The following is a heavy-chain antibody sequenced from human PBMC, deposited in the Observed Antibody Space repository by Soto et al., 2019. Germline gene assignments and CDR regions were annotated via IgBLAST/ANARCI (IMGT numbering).Heavy chain of an antibody. CDR2: IIPICGNT. CDR1: GGTFSSYA. D-gene: IGHD1-26*01. CDR3: ARTTRYMNIDY. V-gene: IGHV1-69*06. Sequence: GASVKVSCKASGGTFSSYAISWVRQAPGQGLEWMGWIIPICGNTNYAQKFQGRVTMTGNTSTSTAYMELSSLRSEDTAVYYCARTTRYMNIDYWGQGTLVTVSS. J-gene: IGHJ4*02.